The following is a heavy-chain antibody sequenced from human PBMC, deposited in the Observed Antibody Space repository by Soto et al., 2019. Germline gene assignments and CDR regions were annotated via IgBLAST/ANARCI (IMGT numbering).Heavy chain of an antibody. Sequence: GSGYSFTSYWIGWVRQMPGKGLEWMGIIYPGDSDTRYSPSFQGQVTISADKSISTAYLQWSSLKASDTAMYYCARHPGYDFWSGYYYYGMDVWGQGTTVTVSS. CDR3: ARHPGYDFWSGYYYYGMDV. CDR1: GYSFTSYW. D-gene: IGHD3-3*01. J-gene: IGHJ6*02. V-gene: IGHV5-51*01. CDR2: IYPGDSDT.